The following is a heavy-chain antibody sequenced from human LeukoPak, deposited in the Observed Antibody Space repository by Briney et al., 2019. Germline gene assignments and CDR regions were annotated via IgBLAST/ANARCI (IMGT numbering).Heavy chain of an antibody. CDR1: GFTFSSYA. Sequence: PGGSLRLSCAASGFTFSSYAMHWVRQAPGKGLEWVAVISDDGSNKYHADSVKGRFSISRDNSKNTLCLQMNSLRAEDTAVYYCARDRSNRYFDYWGQGTLVTVSS. CDR2: ISDDGSNK. V-gene: IGHV3-30*04. D-gene: IGHD1-14*01. J-gene: IGHJ4*02. CDR3: ARDRSNRYFDY.